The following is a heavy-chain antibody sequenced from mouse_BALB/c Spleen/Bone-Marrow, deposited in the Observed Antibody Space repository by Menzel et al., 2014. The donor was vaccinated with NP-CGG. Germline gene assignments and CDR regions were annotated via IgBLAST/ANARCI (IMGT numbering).Heavy chain of an antibody. CDR2: INPSNGDT. Sequence: QVQLKESGAELVKPGDSVKLSCRASGYTFTNYYMYWVKQRPGQALEWIGEINPSNGDTNFNEKFKSKATLTVDKSSSTAYIELSSLTSEDSAVYYWTRLPYWGQGTSVTVSS. V-gene: IGHV1S81*02. J-gene: IGHJ4*01. CDR1: GYTFTNYY. CDR3: TRLPY. D-gene: IGHD5-1*01.